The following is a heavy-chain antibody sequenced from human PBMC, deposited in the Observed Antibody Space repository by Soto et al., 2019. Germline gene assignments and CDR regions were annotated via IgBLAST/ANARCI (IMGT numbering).Heavy chain of an antibody. CDR1: GFTFSDYY. D-gene: IGHD3-3*01. J-gene: IGHJ4*02. CDR2: SRNQAKSYTT. CDR3: SRLEGG. V-gene: IGHV3-72*01. Sequence: EEQLVESGGGLVQPGGSLTLSCAASGFTFSDYYMEWVRQAPGKGLEWVARSRNQAKSYTTDYAASVTGRFTISRDLSKNSLYLQMNNLKTEDTDVYYCSRLEGGWGQGTLVTVSS.